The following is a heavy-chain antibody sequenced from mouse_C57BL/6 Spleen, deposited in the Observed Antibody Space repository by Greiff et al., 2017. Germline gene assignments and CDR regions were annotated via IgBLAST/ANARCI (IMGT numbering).Heavy chain of an antibody. CDR1: GYTFTSYW. CDR3: AIPFTTVVATDAMDY. CDR2: IHPSDSDT. D-gene: IGHD1-1*01. V-gene: IGHV1-74*01. Sequence: QVQLKQPGAELVKPGASVKVSCKASGYTFTSYWMHWVKQRPGQGLEWIGRIHPSDSDTNYNQKFKGKATLTVDKSSSTAYMQLSSLTSEDSAVYYCAIPFTTVVATDAMDYWGQGTSVTVSS. J-gene: IGHJ4*01.